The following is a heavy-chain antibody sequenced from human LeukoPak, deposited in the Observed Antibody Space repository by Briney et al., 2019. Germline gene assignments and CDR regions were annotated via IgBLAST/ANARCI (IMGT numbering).Heavy chain of an antibody. Sequence: GGSLRLSCAASGFTFSSYGMHWVRQAPGKGLEWVAVISYDGSNKYYADSVRGRFTISRDNSKNTLYLQMNSLRADDTAVYYCARDHGGNYWGQGTLVTVSS. V-gene: IGHV3-30*03. CDR3: ARDHGGNY. D-gene: IGHD3-16*01. CDR2: ISYDGSNK. J-gene: IGHJ4*02. CDR1: GFTFSSYG.